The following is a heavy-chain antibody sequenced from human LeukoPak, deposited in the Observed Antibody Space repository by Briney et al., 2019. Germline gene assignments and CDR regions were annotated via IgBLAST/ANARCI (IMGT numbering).Heavy chain of an antibody. D-gene: IGHD1-26*01. CDR3: ARDRGRTVAYYYGMDV. Sequence: SQTLSLTCSVSGGSISSGDYYWSWIRQPPGKGLEWIVYIYYSGSTNYNPSLKSRVTISVDTSKNQFSLKLSSVSAADTAVYYCARDRGRTVAYYYGMDVWGQGTTVTVSS. V-gene: IGHV4-61*08. CDR2: IYYSGST. J-gene: IGHJ6*02. CDR1: GGSISSGDYY.